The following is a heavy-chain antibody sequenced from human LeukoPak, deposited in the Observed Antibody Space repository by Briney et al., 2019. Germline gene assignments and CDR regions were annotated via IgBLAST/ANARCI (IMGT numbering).Heavy chain of an antibody. V-gene: IGHV3-23*01. CDR1: GFTFSSYA. CDR3: ARVTTGWLAFFDS. Sequence: GGSLRLSCAASGFTFSSYAMSWVRQAPGRGLEWVSAISGSGGSTYYADSVKGRFTISRDNSKNTLYLQMNSLRAEDTAVYFCARVTTGWLAFFDSWGQGILVTVSS. J-gene: IGHJ4*02. D-gene: IGHD6-19*01. CDR2: ISGSGGST.